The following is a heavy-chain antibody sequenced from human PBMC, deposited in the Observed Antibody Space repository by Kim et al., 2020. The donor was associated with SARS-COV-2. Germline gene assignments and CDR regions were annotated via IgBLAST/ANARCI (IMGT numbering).Heavy chain of an antibody. Sequence: SETLSLTCTVSGGSISSYYWSWIRQPAGKGLEWIGRIYTSGSTNYNPSLKSRVTMSVDTSKNQFSLKLSSVTAADTAVYYCAVAGNLGYCSSTSCYQHDAFDIWGQGTMVTVSS. D-gene: IGHD2-2*01. CDR1: GGSISSYY. J-gene: IGHJ3*02. CDR2: IYTSGST. CDR3: AVAGNLGYCSSTSCYQHDAFDI. V-gene: IGHV4-4*07.